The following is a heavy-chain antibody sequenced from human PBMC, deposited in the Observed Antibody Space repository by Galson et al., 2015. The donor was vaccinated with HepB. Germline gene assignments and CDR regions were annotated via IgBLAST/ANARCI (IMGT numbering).Heavy chain of an antibody. CDR1: GGSISSYY. J-gene: IGHJ4*02. Sequence: SETLSLTCTVSGGSISSYYWSWIRQPPGKGLEWIGYIYYSGSTNYNPSLKSRVTISVDTSKNQFSLKLSSVTAADTAVYYCARLRDGYNSDFDYWGQGTLVTVSS. V-gene: IGHV4-59*08. D-gene: IGHD5-24*01. CDR3: ARLRDGYNSDFDY. CDR2: IYYSGST.